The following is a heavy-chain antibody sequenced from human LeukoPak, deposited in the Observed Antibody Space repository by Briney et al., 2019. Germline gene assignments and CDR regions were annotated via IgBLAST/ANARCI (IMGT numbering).Heavy chain of an antibody. CDR2: INSDGSST. CDR3: ARLYVLSYCSGGSCYGGRVYYYYYYMDV. V-gene: IGHV3-74*01. J-gene: IGHJ6*03. D-gene: IGHD2-15*01. CDR1: GFTFSSYW. Sequence: GGSLRLSCAASGFTFSSYWMHWVRQAPGKGLVWVSRINSDGSSTSYADSVKGRFTISRDNAKNTLYLQMNSLRAEDTAVYYCARLYVLSYCSGGSCYGGRVYYYYYYMDVWGKGTTVTVSS.